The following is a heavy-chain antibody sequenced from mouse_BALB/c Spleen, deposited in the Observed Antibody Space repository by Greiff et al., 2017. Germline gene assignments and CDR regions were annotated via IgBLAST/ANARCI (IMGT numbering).Heavy chain of an antibody. Sequence: EVKLVESGGGLVQPGGSLKLSCAASGFTFSSYTMSWVRQTPEKRLEWVAYISNGGGSTYYPDTVKGRFTISRDNAKNTLYLQMSSLKSEDTAMYYCAKGRNWYFDVWGAGTTVTVSS. CDR2: ISNGGGST. CDR1: GFTFSSYT. J-gene: IGHJ1*01. V-gene: IGHV5-12-2*01. CDR3: AKGRNWYFDV.